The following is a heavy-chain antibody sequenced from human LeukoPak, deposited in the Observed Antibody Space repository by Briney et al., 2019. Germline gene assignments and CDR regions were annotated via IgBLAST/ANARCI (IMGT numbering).Heavy chain of an antibody. V-gene: IGHV3-48*02. CDR3: ARRGQRNNYGMDV. Sequence: GGSLRLSCAASGFTLSSYSMNWVRQAPGKGLEWVSYISSSSSTIYYADSVKGRFTISRDNAKNSLYLQMNRLRDEDTAVYYCARRGQRNNYGMDVWGQGTTVTVSS. CDR2: ISSSSSTI. J-gene: IGHJ6*02. D-gene: IGHD2/OR15-2a*01. CDR1: GFTLSSYS.